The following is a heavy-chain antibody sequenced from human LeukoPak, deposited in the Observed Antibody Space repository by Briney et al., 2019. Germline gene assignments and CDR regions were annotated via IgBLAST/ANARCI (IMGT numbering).Heavy chain of an antibody. CDR1: GGSFSGYY. J-gene: IGHJ4*02. CDR3: ASSNTVEYYFDY. CDR2: INHSGST. V-gene: IGHV4-34*01. D-gene: IGHD1/OR15-1a*01. Sequence: SETLSLTCAVYGGSFSGYYWSWIRQPPGKGLEWIGEINHSGSTNYNPSLKSRVTISVDTSKNQFSLKLSSVTAADTAAYYCASSNTVEYYFDYWGQGTLVTVSS.